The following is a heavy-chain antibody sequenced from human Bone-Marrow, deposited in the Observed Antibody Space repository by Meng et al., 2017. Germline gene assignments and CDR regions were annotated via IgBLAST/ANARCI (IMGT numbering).Heavy chain of an antibody. D-gene: IGHD6-13*01. CDR1: GYTFTGYY. V-gene: IGHV1-2*06. J-gene: IGHJ4*02. Sequence: QVQLLQFGVEVKKLGASVKGSCKASGYTFTGYYMHWVRQAPGQGLEWMGRINPNSGGTNYAQKFQGRVTMTRDTSISTAYMELSRLRSDDMAVYYCARGWQQLIELDYWGQGTLVTVSS. CDR2: INPNSGGT. CDR3: ARGWQQLIELDY.